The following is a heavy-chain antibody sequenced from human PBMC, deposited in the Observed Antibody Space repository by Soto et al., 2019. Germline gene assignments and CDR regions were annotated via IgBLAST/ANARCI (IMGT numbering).Heavy chain of an antibody. Sequence: QVQLQESGPGLVKPSQTLSLTCTVSGGSISSGDYYWSWNRQHPGKGLEWILYIYYSGSTYYNPSIKSRVTISVDTSKNQFSLKLSSVTAADTAVYYCAPFSSGRAFDIRGQGTMVTVSS. D-gene: IGHD6-19*01. CDR3: APFSSGRAFDI. CDR2: IYYSGST. CDR1: GGSISSGDYY. V-gene: IGHV4-30-4*01. J-gene: IGHJ3*02.